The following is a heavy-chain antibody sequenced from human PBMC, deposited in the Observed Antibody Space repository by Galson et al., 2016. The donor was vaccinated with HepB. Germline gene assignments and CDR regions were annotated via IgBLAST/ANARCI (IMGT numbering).Heavy chain of an antibody. V-gene: IGHV3-48*02. D-gene: IGHD6-13*01. CDR2: ISTSGSSI. CDR3: ATMAAAGRSRKGLYYYGMDV. CDR1: GITFSDYS. Sequence: SLRLSCAASGITFSDYSISWVRQAPGKGLEWISYISTSGSSIYHADSVKGRFTISRDNGKNSLYLQMDSLRDEDTAVYYCATMAAAGRSRKGLYYYGMDVWGQGTTVTVSS. J-gene: IGHJ6*02.